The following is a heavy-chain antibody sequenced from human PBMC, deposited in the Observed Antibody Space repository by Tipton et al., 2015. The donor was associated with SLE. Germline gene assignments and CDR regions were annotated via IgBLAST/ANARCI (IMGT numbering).Heavy chain of an antibody. CDR3: AKTKFLASSGRNYFDY. CDR2: INYNGYRT. CDR1: GFTFYLYG. D-gene: IGHD6-13*01. J-gene: IGHJ4*02. Sequence: SLRLSCAASGFTFYLYGMHWVRQAPGKGLEWVSTINYNGYRTSYADSVKGRFTFSRDNSKNTLYLQMNTLRADDTAVYYCAKTKFLASSGRNYFDYWGLGTLVTVSS. V-gene: IGHV3-23*01.